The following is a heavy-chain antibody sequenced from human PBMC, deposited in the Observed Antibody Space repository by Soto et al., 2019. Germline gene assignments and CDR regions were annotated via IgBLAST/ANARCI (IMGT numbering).Heavy chain of an antibody. Sequence: GGSLRLSCAASGFTFSSYGMHWVRQAPGKGLEGVAVISYDGSNKYYADSVKGRFTISRDNSKNTLYLQMNSLRAEDTAVYYCAKDPRDYGDWHYYFDYWGQGTLVTVSS. CDR3: AKDPRDYGDWHYYFDY. CDR1: GFTFSSYG. D-gene: IGHD4-17*01. J-gene: IGHJ4*02. V-gene: IGHV3-30*18. CDR2: ISYDGSNK.